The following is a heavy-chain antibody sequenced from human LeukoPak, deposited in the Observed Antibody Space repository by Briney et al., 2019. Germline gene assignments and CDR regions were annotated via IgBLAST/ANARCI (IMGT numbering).Heavy chain of an antibody. V-gene: IGHV3-23*01. Sequence: PGGSQRLSCAASGYTFYNYAVTWVRQAPGKGLEWVSSISHDGASTHYADPVKGRFTISRDNSKNTVFLQMDSLRAEDTAVYFCAKYGSGQLWLLGWYFDFWGRGTLVSVSS. CDR3: AKYGSGQLWLLGWYFDF. J-gene: IGHJ2*01. D-gene: IGHD3-16*01. CDR2: ISHDGAST. CDR1: GYTFYNYA.